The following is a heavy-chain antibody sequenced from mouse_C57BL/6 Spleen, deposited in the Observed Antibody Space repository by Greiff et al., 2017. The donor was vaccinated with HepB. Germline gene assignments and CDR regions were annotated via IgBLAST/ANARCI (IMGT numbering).Heavy chain of an antibody. V-gene: IGHV5-16*01. J-gene: IGHJ4*01. D-gene: IGHD3-2*02. Sequence: EVMLVESEGGLVQPGSSMKLSCTASGFTFSDYYMAWVRQVPEKGLEWVGNINYDGSSTYYLDSLKSRFIISRDKAKNILYLQMSSLKSEDTATYYCARDATAQATGGYAMDDWGQGTSVTVSS. CDR3: ARDATAQATGGYAMDD. CDR2: INYDGSST. CDR1: GFTFSDYY.